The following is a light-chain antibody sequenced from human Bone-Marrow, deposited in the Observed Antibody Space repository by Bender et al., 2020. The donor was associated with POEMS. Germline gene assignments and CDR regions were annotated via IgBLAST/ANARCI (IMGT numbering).Light chain of an antibody. J-gene: IGLJ2*01. V-gene: IGLV2-14*01. CDR2: EGS. CDR1: RTDIGAYNY. Sequence: QSALTQPASVSGSPGQSITISCTGTRTDIGAYNYVSWYQLHPGKAPQLLIYEGSKRPSGVSNRFSGSKSGNTASLTISGLQAEDEADYYCSSATSSSTLVVFGGGTKLTVL. CDR3: SSATSSSTLVV.